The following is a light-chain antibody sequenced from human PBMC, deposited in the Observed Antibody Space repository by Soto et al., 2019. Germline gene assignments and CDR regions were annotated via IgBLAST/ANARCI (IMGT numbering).Light chain of an antibody. V-gene: IGKV1-9*01. J-gene: IGKJ3*01. CDR2: AAS. Sequence: IKFTQSPSSLSASVGDRVTITCRASQGISSYLAWYQQKPGKAPKLLIYAASTLHSGVPSRFRGSGSGTDFTLTISSLQQEDGATYYCQQINSYPLTFGQGTKVDIK. CDR1: QGISSY. CDR3: QQINSYPLT.